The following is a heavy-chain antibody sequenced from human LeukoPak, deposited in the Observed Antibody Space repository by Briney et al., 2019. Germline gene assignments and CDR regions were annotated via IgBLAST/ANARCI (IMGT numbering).Heavy chain of an antibody. V-gene: IGHV3-53*01. D-gene: IGHD1-20*01. CDR1: GFTLSSYG. CDR2: LYSGGNT. CDR3: PRGYYWNDQGAFDY. Sequence: GGSLRLSCAASGFTLSSYGMSWVRQAPGKGLECVSSLYSGGNTYYADSVKGRFTTSRDNFKNMLYLQMNSLRAEDTAVSYCPRGYYWNDQGAFDYWGQGILVTVSS. J-gene: IGHJ4*02.